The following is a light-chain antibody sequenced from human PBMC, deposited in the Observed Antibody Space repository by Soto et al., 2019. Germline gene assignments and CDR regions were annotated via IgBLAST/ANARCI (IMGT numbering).Light chain of an antibody. V-gene: IGKV3-20*01. CDR3: QQYGSSPRT. Sequence: EIELTQSPSALSLSRGERTTLSCRASQSISSGYYAWYHQKPGRAPRLLTYGASSRATGIPDRFSVSGCGRDITHTFSRLEPEDLALYYCQQYGSSPRTFGQGTKVDIK. J-gene: IGKJ1*01. CDR2: GAS. CDR1: QSISSGY.